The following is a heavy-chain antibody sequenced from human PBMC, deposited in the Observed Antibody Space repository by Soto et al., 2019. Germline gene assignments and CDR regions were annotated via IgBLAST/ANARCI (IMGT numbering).Heavy chain of an antibody. J-gene: IGHJ3*02. D-gene: IGHD4-17*01. Sequence: EVQLLESGGGLVPPGGTLRLSCAASRSTLSRYAMTWVSQGPGKGLEWVSSLTGSGAGTYYADSVKGRFTISRDNAKNTLYLQLNSLRAEDTAVYYCTTDPNDDYLGAFDNWGQGTMVTVSS. CDR2: LTGSGAGT. CDR1: RSTLSRYA. V-gene: IGHV3-23*01. CDR3: TTDPNDDYLGAFDN.